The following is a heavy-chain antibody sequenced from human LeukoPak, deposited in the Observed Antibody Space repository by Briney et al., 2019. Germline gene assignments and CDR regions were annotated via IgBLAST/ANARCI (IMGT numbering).Heavy chain of an antibody. CDR1: GFTISTNR. Sequence: PGGSLRLSCAASGFTISTNRMNWVRQAPGKGLQWVSVIHSGGITHYADSVKGRFTISRDNSKNTLYLQMNSLRAEDTALYICARESIAPEGTGYNWFDPWGQGTLVTVSS. CDR2: IHSGGIT. V-gene: IGHV3-66*01. CDR3: ARESIAPEGTGYNWFDP. D-gene: IGHD6-13*01. J-gene: IGHJ5*02.